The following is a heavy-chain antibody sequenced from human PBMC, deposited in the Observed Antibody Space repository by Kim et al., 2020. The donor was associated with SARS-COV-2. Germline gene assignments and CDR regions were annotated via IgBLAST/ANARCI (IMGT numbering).Heavy chain of an antibody. CDR2: INAGNGNT. CDR3: ASEPYSSGWYWSRNWFDP. CDR1: GYTFTSYA. J-gene: IGHJ5*02. V-gene: IGHV1-3*01. D-gene: IGHD6-19*01. Sequence: ASVKVSCKASGYTFTSYAMHWVRQAPGQRLEWMGWINAGNGNTKYSQKFQGRVTITRDTSASTAYMELSSLRSEDTAVYYCASEPYSSGWYWSRNWFDPWGQGTLVTVSS.